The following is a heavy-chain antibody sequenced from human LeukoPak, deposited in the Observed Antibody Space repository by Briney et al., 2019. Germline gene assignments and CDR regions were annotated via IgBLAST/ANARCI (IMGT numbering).Heavy chain of an antibody. J-gene: IGHJ4*02. V-gene: IGHV1-2*02. D-gene: IGHD3-16*01. Sequence: ASVKVSCKASGYTFTGYYMHWVRQAPGQGLEWMGWINPNSGGTNYAQKFQGRVTMTRDTSISTAHMELSRLRSDDTAVYYCVVYVWGAHFDYWGQGTLVTVSS. CDR1: GYTFTGYY. CDR2: INPNSGGT. CDR3: VVYVWGAHFDY.